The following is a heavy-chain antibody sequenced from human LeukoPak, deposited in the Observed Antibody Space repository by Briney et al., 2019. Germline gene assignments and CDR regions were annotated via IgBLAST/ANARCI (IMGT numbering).Heavy chain of an antibody. CDR3: ARALTYYYGSGSYRNWFDP. CDR1: GGSFSGYY. V-gene: IGHV4-34*01. CDR2: INHSGST. J-gene: IGHJ5*02. D-gene: IGHD3-10*01. Sequence: SDTLSLTCAVYGGSFSGYYWSWIRQPPGKGLEWIGEINHSGSTNYNPSLKSRVTISVDTSKNQFSLKLSSVTAADTAVYYCARALTYYYGSGSYRNWFDPWGQGTLVTVSS.